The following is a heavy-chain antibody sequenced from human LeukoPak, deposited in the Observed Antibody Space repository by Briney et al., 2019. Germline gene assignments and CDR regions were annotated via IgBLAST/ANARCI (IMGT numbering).Heavy chain of an antibody. J-gene: IGHJ6*02. CDR1: GFTFSSYA. Sequence: PGRSLRLSCAAPGFTFSSYAMHWVRQAPGKGLEWVAVISYDGSNKYYADSVKGRFTISRDNSKNTLYLQMNSLRAEDTAVYYCASSAPNYDFWSGLYYYYGMDVWGQGTTVTVSS. CDR3: ASSAPNYDFWSGLYYYYGMDV. V-gene: IGHV3-30-3*01. D-gene: IGHD3-3*01. CDR2: ISYDGSNK.